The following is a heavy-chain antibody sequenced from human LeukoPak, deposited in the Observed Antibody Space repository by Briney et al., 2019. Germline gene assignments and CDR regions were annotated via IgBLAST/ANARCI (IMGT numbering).Heavy chain of an antibody. CDR2: ISGSGGST. V-gene: IGHV3-23*01. D-gene: IGHD2-8*01. CDR1: GFTFSSYA. CDR3: AKDSGYCTNGVCYSFDY. J-gene: IGHJ4*02. Sequence: GGSLRLSXAASGFTFSSYAMSWIRQAPGKGLEWVSAISGSGGSTYYADSVKGRFTISRDNSKNTLYLQMNSLRAEDTAVYYCAKDSGYCTNGVCYSFDYWGQGTLVTVSS.